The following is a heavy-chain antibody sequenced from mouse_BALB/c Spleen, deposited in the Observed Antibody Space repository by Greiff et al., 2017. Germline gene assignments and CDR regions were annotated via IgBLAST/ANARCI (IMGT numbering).Heavy chain of an antibody. D-gene: IGHD3-1*01. CDR3: ARWGSGYFDY. Sequence: QVQLQQSAAELARPGASVKMSCKASGYTFTSYTMHWVNQRPGQGLEWIGYINPSSGYTEYNQKFKDKTTLAADKSSSTVYMQLISLTSEASAVYYCARWGSGYFDYWGQGTTLTVSS. CDR1: GYTFTSYT. V-gene: IGHV1-4*02. CDR2: INPSSGYT. J-gene: IGHJ2*01.